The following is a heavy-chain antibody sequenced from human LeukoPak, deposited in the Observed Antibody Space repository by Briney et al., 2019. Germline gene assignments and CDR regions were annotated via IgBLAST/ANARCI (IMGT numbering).Heavy chain of an antibody. D-gene: IGHD3-3*01. Sequence: GRSLRLSCAASGFTFSSYGMHWVRHAPGKGLEWVAVIWYDGSNKYYADSVKGRFTISRDNSKNTLYLQMNSLRAEDTAVYYCARDESGYYYFDYWGQGTLVTVSS. J-gene: IGHJ4*02. CDR1: GFTFSSYG. CDR3: ARDESGYYYFDY. CDR2: IWYDGSNK. V-gene: IGHV3-33*01.